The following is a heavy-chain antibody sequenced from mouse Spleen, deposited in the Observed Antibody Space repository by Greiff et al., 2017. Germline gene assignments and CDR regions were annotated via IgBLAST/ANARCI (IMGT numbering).Heavy chain of an antibody. D-gene: IGHD2-4*01. CDR1: GFTFSDAW. CDR3: TRPCDYDLAWFAY. V-gene: IGHV6-6*01. Sequence: DVKLQESGGGLVQPGGSMKLSCAASGFTFSDAWMDWVRQSPEKGLEWVAEIRNKANNHATYYAESVKGRFTISRDDSKSSVYLQMNSLRAEDTGIYYCTRPCDYDLAWFAYWGQGTLVTVSA. J-gene: IGHJ3*01. CDR2: IRNKANNHAT.